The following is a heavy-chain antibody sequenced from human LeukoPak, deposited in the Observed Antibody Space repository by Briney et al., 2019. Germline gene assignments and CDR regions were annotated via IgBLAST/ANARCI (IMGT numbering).Heavy chain of an antibody. Sequence: SGGSLRLSCAASGFGFSVYWMHWVRQAPGKGLVWVAHINEDGTSARHADSVKGRFTISRDNAKNTLYLQMNSLTVEDTAVYYCARVPTNSYGFGQWGQGSLVTVFS. D-gene: IGHD5-18*01. CDR3: ARVPTNSYGFGQ. J-gene: IGHJ4*02. CDR1: GFGFSVYW. V-gene: IGHV3-74*01. CDR2: INEDGTSA.